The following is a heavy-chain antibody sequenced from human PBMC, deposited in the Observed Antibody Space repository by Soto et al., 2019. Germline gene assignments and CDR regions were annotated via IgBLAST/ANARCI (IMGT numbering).Heavy chain of an antibody. CDR1: GGSISSYY. V-gene: IGHV4-59*01. D-gene: IGHD6-6*01. J-gene: IGHJ4*02. Sequence: SETLSLTCTVSGGSISSYYWSWVRQPPGKGLEWIGYIYYSGSTNYNPSLKSRVTISVDTSKNQFSLKLSSVTAADTAVYYCARESSIAALNYWGQGTLVTVSS. CDR2: IYYSGST. CDR3: ARESSIAALNY.